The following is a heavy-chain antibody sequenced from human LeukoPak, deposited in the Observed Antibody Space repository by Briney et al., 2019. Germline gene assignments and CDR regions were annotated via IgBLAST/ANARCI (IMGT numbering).Heavy chain of an antibody. J-gene: IGHJ4*02. CDR2: INPNSGGT. CDR3: AVYGSGSSIARDFDY. CDR1: GYTFTGYY. Sequence: ASVKVSCKASGYTFTGYYMHWMRQAPGQGLEWMGWINPNSGGTNYAQKFQGRVTMTRDTSISTAYMELSRLRSDDTAVYYCAVYGSGSSIARDFDYWGQGTLVTVSS. D-gene: IGHD3-10*01. V-gene: IGHV1-2*02.